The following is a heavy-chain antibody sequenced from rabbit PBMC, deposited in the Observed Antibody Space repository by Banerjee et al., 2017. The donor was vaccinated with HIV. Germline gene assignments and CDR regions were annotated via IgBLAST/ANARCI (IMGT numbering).Heavy chain of an antibody. Sequence: QSLEESGGDLVKPGASLTLTCTASGFSFSSDHYMCWVRQAPGKGLEWITCIGAGSSGSAYYASWAKGRFTISKTSSTTVTLQMTSLTAADTATYFCAKSGDNTASYFNLWGQGTLVTVS. CDR1: GFSFSSDHY. V-gene: IGHV1S40*01. CDR2: IGAGSSGSA. J-gene: IGHJ4*01. CDR3: AKSGDNTASYFNL. D-gene: IGHD7-1*01.